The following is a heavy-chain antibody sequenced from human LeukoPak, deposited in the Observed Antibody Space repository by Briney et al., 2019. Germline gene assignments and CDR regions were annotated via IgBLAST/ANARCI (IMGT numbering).Heavy chain of an antibody. CDR3: ARKYSYTYYDY. D-gene: IGHD3-10*01. J-gene: IGHJ4*02. CDR1: GGSFSGYY. V-gene: IGHV4-34*01. CDR2: IYHSGST. Sequence: SETLSLTCAVYGGSFSGYYWSWIRQPPGKGLEWIGEIYHSGSTGYTPSLQSRVTISVDKSNNQFSLKLSSVTAADTAIYYCARKYSYTYYDYWGQGTLATVSS.